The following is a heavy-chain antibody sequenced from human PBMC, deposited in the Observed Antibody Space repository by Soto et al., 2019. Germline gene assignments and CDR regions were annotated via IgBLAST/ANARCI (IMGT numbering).Heavy chain of an antibody. V-gene: IGHV3-15*07. J-gene: IGHJ6*02. CDR3: TWLWFNPSLLGYYYYYGMEV. CDR1: GFTFSNAW. D-gene: IGHD3-10*01. CDR2: IKSKTDGGTT. Sequence: EVQLVESGGGLVKPGGSLRLSCAASGFTFSNAWMNWVRQAPGKGLEWVGRIKSKTDGGTTDYAAPVKGRFTISRDDSKNTLYLQMNSLKTEDTAVYYCTWLWFNPSLLGYYYYYGMEVWGQGTTVTVSS.